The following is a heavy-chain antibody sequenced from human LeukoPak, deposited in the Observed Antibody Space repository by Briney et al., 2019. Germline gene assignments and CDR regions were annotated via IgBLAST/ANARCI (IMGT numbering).Heavy chain of an antibody. CDR3: ARVVYSSGWPDFDY. J-gene: IGHJ4*02. CDR2: IYSGGST. V-gene: IGHV3-53*01. D-gene: IGHD6-19*01. Sequence: GGSLRLSCAASGFTVSSNYMSWVRQAPGKGLEWVSVIYSGGSTYYADSVKGRFTISRDNSKNTLYLQMNSLRAEDTAVYYCARVVYSSGWPDFDYWGQGTLVNVSS. CDR1: GFTVSSNY.